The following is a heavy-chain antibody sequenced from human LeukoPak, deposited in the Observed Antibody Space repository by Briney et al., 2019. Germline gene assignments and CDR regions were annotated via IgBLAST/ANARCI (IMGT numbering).Heavy chain of an antibody. D-gene: IGHD3-10*01. CDR1: GYTFTSYA. J-gene: IGHJ4*02. Sequence: ASVKVSCTASGYTFTSYAMNWVRQAPGQGLEWMGWINTNTGNPTYAQGFTGRFVFSLDTSVSTAYLQISSLKAEDTAVYYCTRQGVQFNFDYWGQGTPVTVSS. CDR3: TRQGVQFNFDY. V-gene: IGHV7-4-1*02. CDR2: INTNTGNP.